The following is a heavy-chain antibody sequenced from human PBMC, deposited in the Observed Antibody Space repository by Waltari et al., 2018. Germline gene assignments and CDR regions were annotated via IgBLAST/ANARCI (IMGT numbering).Heavy chain of an antibody. J-gene: IGHJ2*01. Sequence: QVQLVQSGAEVKKPGASVKVSCKASGYTFTGYYMHWVRQAPGQGLEWMGRINPNSGGTNYAQKVQGRVTMTRDTSTSTAYMELSRLRSDDTAVYYCARDGGDYGDLGYFDLWGRGTLVTVSS. CDR3: ARDGGDYGDLGYFDL. V-gene: IGHV1-2*06. CDR1: GYTFTGYY. CDR2: INPNSGGT. D-gene: IGHD4-17*01.